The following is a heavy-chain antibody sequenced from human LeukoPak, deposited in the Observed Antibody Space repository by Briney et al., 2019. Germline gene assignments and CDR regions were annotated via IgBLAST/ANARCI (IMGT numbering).Heavy chain of an antibody. CDR2: INHSGST. V-gene: IGHV4-34*01. CDR3: ARVGITWPHYYFDY. CDR1: GGSFSGYY. Sequence: SETLSLTCAVYGGSFSGYYWSWIRQPPGKGLEWIGEINHSGSTNYNPSLKSRVTISVDTSKNQFSLKLSSVTAADTAVYYCARVGITWPHYYFDYWGQGTLVTVSS. J-gene: IGHJ4*02.